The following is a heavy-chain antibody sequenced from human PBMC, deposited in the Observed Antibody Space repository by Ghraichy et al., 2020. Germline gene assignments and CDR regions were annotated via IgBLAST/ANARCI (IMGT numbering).Heavy chain of an antibody. J-gene: IGHJ6*03. CDR3: AREPLIVGATSHYYMDV. Sequence: GESLNISCAASGFTFSSYSMNWVRQAPGKGLEWVSSISSSSSYIYYADSVKGRFTISRDNAKNSLYLQMNSLGAEDTAVYYCAREPLIVGATSHYYMDVWGKGTTVTVSS. V-gene: IGHV3-21*01. CDR1: GFTFSSYS. CDR2: ISSSSSYI. D-gene: IGHD1-26*01.